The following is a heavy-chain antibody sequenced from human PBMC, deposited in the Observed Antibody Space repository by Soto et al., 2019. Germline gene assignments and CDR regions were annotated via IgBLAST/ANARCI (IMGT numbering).Heavy chain of an antibody. D-gene: IGHD5-18*01. J-gene: IGHJ4*02. V-gene: IGHV3-30*03. CDR2: ISYDGSLQ. CDR3: VSDRGYGHASVPYS. CDR1: GFAFSSYG. Sequence: QAQLVESGGGVVQPGRSLRLSCAAGGFAFSSYGMHWVRQAPGTGQEWVAVISYDGSLQHYADSVKGRFTISRDNSKNMVLLQMSSLRAEDTAVYYCVSDRGYGHASVPYSWGQGTLVSVSS.